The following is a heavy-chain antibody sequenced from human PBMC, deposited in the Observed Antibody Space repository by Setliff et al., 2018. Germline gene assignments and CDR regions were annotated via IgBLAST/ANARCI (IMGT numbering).Heavy chain of an antibody. V-gene: IGHV4-4*08. J-gene: IGHJ6*04. CDR1: GASVRTYY. CDR2: IYGMGET. CDR3: ARSVDPDV. Sequence: PSETLSLTCTASGASVRTYYWTWIRQPPGKGLEWIGSIYGMGETKYHPSLKSRVTISLDKTKNAFSLRLTSVTAADTGVYFCARSVDPDVWGKGTTVTVSS.